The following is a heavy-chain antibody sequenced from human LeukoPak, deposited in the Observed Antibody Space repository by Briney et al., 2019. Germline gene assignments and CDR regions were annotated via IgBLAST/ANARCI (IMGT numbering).Heavy chain of an antibody. D-gene: IGHD3-22*01. CDR2: ISGSGGST. CDR1: GFTFSTYN. J-gene: IGHJ3*02. V-gene: IGHV3-23*01. Sequence: GGSLRLSCAASGFTFSTYNMNWVRQAPGKGLEWVSAISGSGGSTYYADSVKGRFTISRDNSKNTLYLQMNSLRAEDTAVYYCAKDHDSSGYYLTRPDAFDIWGQGTMVTVSS. CDR3: AKDHDSSGYYLTRPDAFDI.